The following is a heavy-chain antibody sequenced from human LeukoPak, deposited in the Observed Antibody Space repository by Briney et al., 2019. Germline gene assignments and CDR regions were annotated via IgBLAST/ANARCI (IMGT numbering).Heavy chain of an antibody. CDR1: GGSISSYY. CDR3: AGQYCSGGSCQLDY. J-gene: IGHJ4*02. CDR2: IYYSGST. D-gene: IGHD2-15*01. V-gene: IGHV4-59*01. Sequence: SETLSLTCTVSGGSISSYYWSWIRQPLGKGLEWIGYIYYSGSTNYNPSLKSRVTISVDTSKNQFSLKLSSVTAADTAVYYCAGQYCSGGSCQLDYWGQGTLVTVSS.